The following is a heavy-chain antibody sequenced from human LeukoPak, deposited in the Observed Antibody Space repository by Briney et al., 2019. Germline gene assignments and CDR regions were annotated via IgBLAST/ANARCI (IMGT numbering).Heavy chain of an antibody. CDR1: GGSVSSDNYY. J-gene: IGHJ4*02. Sequence: SETLSLTCTVSGGSVSSDNYYWSWIRQPPGKGLEWIGYIYSSGSTNHNPSLKSRVTISVDTSKNQFSLKLTSVTAADTAVYSCARIPNFYVSGTSYRYYIDYWGRGTLVTVSS. V-gene: IGHV4-61*01. CDR3: ARIPNFYVSGTSYRYYIDY. CDR2: IYSSGST. D-gene: IGHD3-10*01.